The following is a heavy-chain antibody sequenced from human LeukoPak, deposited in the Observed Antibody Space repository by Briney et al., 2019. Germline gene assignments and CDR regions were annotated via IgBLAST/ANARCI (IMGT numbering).Heavy chain of an antibody. CDR2: INGAGDNT. V-gene: IGHV3-23*01. Sequence: PGGSLRLSCAASGYTFSSHGLTWVRQAPGKGPEWISTINGAGDNTFYAETVKGRFTISRDNSKNTLYLQMHNLRAEDTAIYYCAKVSVCYGCYLDYWGQGTLVTVS. J-gene: IGHJ4*02. CDR3: AKVSVCYGCYLDY. CDR1: GYTFSSHG. D-gene: IGHD3-16*01.